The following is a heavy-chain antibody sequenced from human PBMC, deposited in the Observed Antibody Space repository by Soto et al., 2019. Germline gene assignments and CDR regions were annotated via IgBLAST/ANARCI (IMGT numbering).Heavy chain of an antibody. D-gene: IGHD6-19*01. CDR1: GFTFSSYG. Sequence: GGSLRLSCAASGFTFSSYGMHWVRQAPGKGLEWVAVISYDGSNKYYADSVKGRFTISRDNSKNTLYLQMNSLRAEDTAVYYCAKDLPFAPYSSGWYSYYGIDVWGQGTTVTVSS. CDR3: AKDLPFAPYSSGWYSYYGIDV. V-gene: IGHV3-30*18. J-gene: IGHJ6*02. CDR2: ISYDGSNK.